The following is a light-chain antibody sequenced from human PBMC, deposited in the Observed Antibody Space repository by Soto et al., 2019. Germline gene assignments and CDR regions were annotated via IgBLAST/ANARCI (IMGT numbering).Light chain of an antibody. Sequence: QPVLTQPPSVSGAPGQRVTISCTGSTSNIGAGYDVHWYQQLPGTAPKLLIYVNINRPSGVPDRFSGSKSGTSASLAITGLQAEDEADYYYQSYDSSLSGWVFGGGTKLTVL. J-gene: IGLJ3*02. CDR3: QSYDSSLSGWV. V-gene: IGLV1-40*01. CDR1: TSNIGAGYD. CDR2: VNI.